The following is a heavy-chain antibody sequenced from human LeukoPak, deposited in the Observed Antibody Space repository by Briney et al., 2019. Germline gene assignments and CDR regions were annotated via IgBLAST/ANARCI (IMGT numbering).Heavy chain of an antibody. J-gene: IGHJ3*02. V-gene: IGHV3-21*01. D-gene: IGHD1-26*01. CDR1: GFTFSNYA. CDR3: ARVGLGTYAFDI. Sequence: GGSLRLSCAASGFTFSNYALGWVRQAPGKGLEWVSTICGSGSCTYYADSVKGRFTISRDNAKNSLYLQMNSLRAEDTAVYYCARVGLGTYAFDIWGQGTMVTVSS. CDR2: ICGSGSCT.